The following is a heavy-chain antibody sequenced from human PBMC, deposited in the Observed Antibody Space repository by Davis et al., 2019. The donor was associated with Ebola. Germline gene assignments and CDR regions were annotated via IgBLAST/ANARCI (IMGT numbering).Heavy chain of an antibody. J-gene: IGHJ4*02. V-gene: IGHV1-8*01. CDR3: ARGGYSYGYGLDF. Sequence: ASVKVSCKASGYTFITYDIFWVRLVPGQGLEWMGWMNPNTEKTGYAPKFQGRVTMTWDNSISTAFMEVRSLTSADTSVYYCARGGYSYGYGLDFWGQGSLVTVSS. CDR1: GYTFITYD. D-gene: IGHD5-18*01. CDR2: MNPNTEKT.